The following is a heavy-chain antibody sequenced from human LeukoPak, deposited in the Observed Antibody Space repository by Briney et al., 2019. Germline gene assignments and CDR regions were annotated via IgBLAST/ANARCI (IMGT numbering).Heavy chain of an antibody. Sequence: PGGSLRLSCAASGFTFNSYGMHWVRQAPGKGLEWVAVISYDGRNKYYADSVKGRFTISRDNSKNTLYLQMSSLRVEDTAVYYCTRGTVRSSFDYWGQGTLVTVSS. J-gene: IGHJ4*02. V-gene: IGHV3-30*03. CDR3: TRGTVRSSFDY. D-gene: IGHD3-3*01. CDR2: ISYDGRNK. CDR1: GFTFNSYG.